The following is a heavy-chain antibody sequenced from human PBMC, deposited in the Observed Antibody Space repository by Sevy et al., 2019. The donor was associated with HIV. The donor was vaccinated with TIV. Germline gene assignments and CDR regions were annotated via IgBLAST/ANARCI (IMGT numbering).Heavy chain of an antibody. J-gene: IGHJ4*02. D-gene: IGHD6-25*01. CDR2: IHYGGST. Sequence: SETLSLTCSVSGGSVSSGSHYWSWTRQPPGKGLEWISYIHYGGSTNFNPSLESRVTMSVDTSKNQFSLKLNSVTAADTAIYYCAREAGLAAPGAFDYWGQGTLVTVSS. V-gene: IGHV4-61*01. CDR1: GGSVSSGSHY. CDR3: AREAGLAAPGAFDY.